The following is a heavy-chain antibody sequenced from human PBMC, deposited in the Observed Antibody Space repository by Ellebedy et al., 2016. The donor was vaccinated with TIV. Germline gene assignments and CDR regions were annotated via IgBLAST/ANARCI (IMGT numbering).Heavy chain of an antibody. CDR1: AGSVSSDGFF. CDR2: VSYSGST. Sequence: MPSETLSLTCTVSAGSVSSDGFFWSWIRQHPGKGLEWIGYVSYSGSTNYNPSLKSRVTMSIDTSKNQFSLNLNSVTAADTAVYYCATRPYRSGQPFFGVFDYWGQGTLVTVPS. D-gene: IGHD3-22*01. CDR3: ATRPYRSGQPFFGVFDY. J-gene: IGHJ4*02. V-gene: IGHV4-31*03.